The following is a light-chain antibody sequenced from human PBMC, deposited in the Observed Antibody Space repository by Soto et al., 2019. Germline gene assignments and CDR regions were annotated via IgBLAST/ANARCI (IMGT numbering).Light chain of an antibody. CDR2: EVS. V-gene: IGLV2-23*02. J-gene: IGLJ2*01. CDR1: SSDVGSYSL. Sequence: QSALTQPASVSGSPGQSITISCTGTSSDVGSYSLVSWYQQHPGKAPKLMIYEVSKRPSGVSNRFTGSKSGNTASLTNSGLQAEDEADYYCCSYAGSSTVVFGGVTQLTVL. CDR3: CSYAGSSTVV.